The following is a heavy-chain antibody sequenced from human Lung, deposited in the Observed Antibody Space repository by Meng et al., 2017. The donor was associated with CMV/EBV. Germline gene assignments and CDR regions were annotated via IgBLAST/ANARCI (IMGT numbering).Heavy chain of an antibody. D-gene: IGHD3-10*01. V-gene: IGHV4-34*09. Sequence: SXTLSLXCAVYGGSFSGYYWSWIRQPPGKGLEWIWYIYYSGSTYYNPSLKSRVTISVDTSKNQFSLKLSSVTAADTAVYYCARSDGGPPRITMVRGVFINAFDIWGQGTMVT. CDR1: GGSFSGYY. CDR3: ARSDGGPPRITMVRGVFINAFDI. J-gene: IGHJ3*02. CDR2: IYYSGST.